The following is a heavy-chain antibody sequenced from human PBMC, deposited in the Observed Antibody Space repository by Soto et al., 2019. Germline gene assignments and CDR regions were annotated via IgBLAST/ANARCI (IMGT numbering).Heavy chain of an antibody. CDR3: AHTYSSSPDDGFDV. CDR2: IYWDDYK. V-gene: IGHV2-5*02. J-gene: IGHJ3*01. D-gene: IGHD6-6*01. CDR1: GFSLNTRGVG. Sequence: QITLKESGHTLVKPTQMLTLTCTFSGFSLNTRGVGVGWIRQPPGGALEWLALIYWDDYKRYSPSLRSRLTITKDTSKNQVVLTMTTMEPLDTGTYYCAHTYSSSPDDGFDVWGQGTRVTVSS.